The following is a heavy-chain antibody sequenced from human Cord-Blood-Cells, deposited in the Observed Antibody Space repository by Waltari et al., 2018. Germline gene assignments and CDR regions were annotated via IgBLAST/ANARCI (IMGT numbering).Heavy chain of an antibody. CDR1: GFTFRSYA. D-gene: IGHD3-22*01. V-gene: IGHV3-30*04. Sequence: QVQLVESGGGVVQPGRSLRLSCAASGFTFRSYAMHWVRQAPGKGLEWVAVISYEGSNKYYADSVKGRFTISRDNSKNTLYLQMNSLRAEDTAVYYCAREMNPITMIVGGMDVWGQGTTVTVSS. CDR3: AREMNPITMIVGGMDV. CDR2: ISYEGSNK. J-gene: IGHJ6*02.